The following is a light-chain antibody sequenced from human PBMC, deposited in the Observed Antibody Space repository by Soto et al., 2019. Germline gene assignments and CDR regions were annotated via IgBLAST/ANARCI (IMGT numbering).Light chain of an antibody. V-gene: IGKV4-1*01. Sequence: DMEMTQSSDSPAASLGERATMHCKSSQTVFYCINKKNYLAWYQHKPGQPPKLLIYWASTRESGVPDRFSGSGSGTDFTLTINSLQAEDVAVYYCQQSYSPPLTFGGGTKVDIK. CDR2: WAS. CDR3: QQSYSPPLT. CDR1: QTVFYCINKKNY. J-gene: IGKJ4*01.